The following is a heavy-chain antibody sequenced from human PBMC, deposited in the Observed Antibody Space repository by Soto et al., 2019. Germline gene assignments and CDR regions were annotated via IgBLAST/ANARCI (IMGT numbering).Heavy chain of an antibody. CDR2: IFDSGNA. CDR1: GGSISSSSYY. CDR3: ARHRRTTVAKFYFDN. V-gene: IGHV4-61*05. Sequence: SETLSLTCTVSGGSISSSSYYWSWIRQPPGKGLEWIAYIFDSGNANYNPSLKSRVTISVDTSKNQFSLKLTSVTAADTAVYYCARHRRTTVAKFYFDNWGQGALVTVSS. D-gene: IGHD4-4*01. J-gene: IGHJ4*02.